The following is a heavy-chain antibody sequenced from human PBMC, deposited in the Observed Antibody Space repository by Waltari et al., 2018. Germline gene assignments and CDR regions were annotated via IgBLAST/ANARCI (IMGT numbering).Heavy chain of an antibody. J-gene: IGHJ5*02. D-gene: IGHD2-21*02. CDR2: IHYTGST. V-gene: IGHV4-59*01. CDR1: GGSISGFY. Sequence: QVQLQESGPSLLKPSETLSLICTVSGGSISGFYWSWVRQPPGKGLDWIGYIHYTGSTNFSPSLKGRVTMSLATSKNQVSLKLGYITAADTAFCCCARGGGGDWRWFDPWGQGTLVTVSS. CDR3: ARGGGGDWRWFDP.